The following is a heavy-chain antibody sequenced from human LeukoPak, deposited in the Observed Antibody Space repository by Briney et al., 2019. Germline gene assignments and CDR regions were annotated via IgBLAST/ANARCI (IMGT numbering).Heavy chain of an antibody. CDR1: GFTFSSYE. J-gene: IGHJ4*02. CDR3: AKGSGQWLAYSYFDY. Sequence: PGGSLRLSCAASGFTFSSYEMNWVRQAPGKGLEWVSYISSSSSTIYYADSVKGRFTISRDNAKNSLYLQMNSLRAEDTAVYYCAKGSGQWLAYSYFDYWGQGTLVTVSS. V-gene: IGHV3-48*03. CDR2: ISSSSSTI. D-gene: IGHD6-19*01.